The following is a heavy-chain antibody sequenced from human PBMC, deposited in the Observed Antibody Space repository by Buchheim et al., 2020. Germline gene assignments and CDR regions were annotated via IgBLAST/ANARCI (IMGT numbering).Heavy chain of an antibody. J-gene: IGHJ6*02. CDR2: IKQDGSEK. CDR1: GFTFSSYW. V-gene: IGHV3-7*01. Sequence: EVQLVESGGGLVQPGGSLRLSCAASGFTFSSYWMSWVRQAPGKGLEWVANIKQDGSEKYYVDSVKGRFTISRDNAKNSLYLQMNSLRAEDTAVYYCARDDSSGWYAYYYYGMDVWGQGTT. CDR3: ARDDSSGWYAYYYYGMDV. D-gene: IGHD6-19*01.